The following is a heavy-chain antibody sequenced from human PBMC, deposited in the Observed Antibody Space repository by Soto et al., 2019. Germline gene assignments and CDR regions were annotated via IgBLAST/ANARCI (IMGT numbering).Heavy chain of an antibody. D-gene: IGHD3-3*01. CDR3: ARNGNRDFWSGYFG. V-gene: IGHV4-38-2*01. CDR2: IYHSGST. CDR1: GYSISSGYY. J-gene: IGHJ1*01. Sequence: PSETLSLTCAVSGYSISSGYYWGWIRQPPGKGLEWIGSIYHSGSTYYNPSLKSRVTISVDTSKNQFSLKLSSVTAADTAVYYCARNGNRDFWSGYFGWGQGTLVTVS.